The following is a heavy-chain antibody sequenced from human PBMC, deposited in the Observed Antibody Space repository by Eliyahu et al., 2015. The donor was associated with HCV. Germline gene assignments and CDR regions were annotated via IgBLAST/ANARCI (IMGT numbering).Heavy chain of an antibody. V-gene: IGHV4-39*01. CDR3: ARHGIGSRGVIRNPLDY. Sequence: QLQLQESGPGLVKPSETLSLTCTVSGGSISSSSYYWGWIRQPPGKGLEWIGSIYYSGSTYYNPSLKSRVTISVDTSKNQFSLKLSSVTAADTAVYYCARHGIGSRGVIRNPLDYWGQGTLVTVSS. CDR2: IYYSGST. D-gene: IGHD3-10*01. CDR1: GGSISSSSYY. J-gene: IGHJ4*02.